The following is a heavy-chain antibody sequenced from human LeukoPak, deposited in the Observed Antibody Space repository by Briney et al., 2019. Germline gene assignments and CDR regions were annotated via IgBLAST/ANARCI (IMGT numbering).Heavy chain of an antibody. D-gene: IGHD3-22*01. CDR2: FDPEDGET. J-gene: IGHJ4*02. CDR3: ARTWNYYDSSGYWSY. V-gene: IGHV1-24*01. CDR1: GYTLTELS. Sequence: VASVKVSCKVSGYTLTELSMHWVRQAPGKGLEWMGGFDPEDGETIYAQKLQGRVTMTTDTSTSTAYMELRSLRSDDTAVYYCARTWNYYDSSGYWSYWGQGTLVTVSS.